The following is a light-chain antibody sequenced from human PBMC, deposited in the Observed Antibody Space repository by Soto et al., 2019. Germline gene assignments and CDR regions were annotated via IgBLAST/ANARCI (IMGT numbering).Light chain of an antibody. V-gene: IGLV2-14*01. CDR3: SSHTSCSTLYV. CDR2: DVD. CDR1: SSDVGAYDF. J-gene: IGLJ1*01. Sequence: QSALTQPASVSGSPGQSIIISCTGTSSDVGAYDFVAWDRQHPGKAPKLMIYDVDNRPSGVSNRFSGYKSDNTTSLTSSGLKAEDEADYFCSSHTSCSTLYVFGTGSRLTVL.